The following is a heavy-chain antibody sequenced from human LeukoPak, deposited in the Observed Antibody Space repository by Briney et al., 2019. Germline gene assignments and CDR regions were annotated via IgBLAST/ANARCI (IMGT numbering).Heavy chain of an antibody. J-gene: IGHJ4*02. D-gene: IGHD4-17*01. CDR1: GFTFSSYG. V-gene: IGHV3-30*02. Sequence: PGGSLRLSCAASGFTFSSYGMHWVRQAPGKGLEWVAFIRYDGSNEYYADSVKGRFTISRDNSKNTLYLQMNSLRAEDTAVYYCAKGDLYGDPSDYWGQGTLVTVSS. CDR3: AKGDLYGDPSDY. CDR2: IRYDGSNE.